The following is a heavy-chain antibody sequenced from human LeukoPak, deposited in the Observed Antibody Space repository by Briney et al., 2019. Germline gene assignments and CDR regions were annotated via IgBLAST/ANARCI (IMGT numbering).Heavy chain of an antibody. CDR2: I. CDR3: AKEAVNYYDSSGYFDDAFDI. J-gene: IGHJ3*02. D-gene: IGHD3-22*01. CDR1: GFTVSSNY. Sequence: GGSLRLSCAASGFTVSSNYMSWVRQAPGKGLEWVSVISVKGRFTISRDNSKNTLYLQMNSLRAEDTAVYYCAKEAVNYYDSSGYFDDAFDIWGQGTMVTVSS. V-gene: IGHV3-66*03.